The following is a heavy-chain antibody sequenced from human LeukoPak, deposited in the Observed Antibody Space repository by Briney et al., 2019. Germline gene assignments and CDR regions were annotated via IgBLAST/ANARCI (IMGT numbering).Heavy chain of an antibody. D-gene: IGHD6-19*01. CDR1: GYTFTSYD. CDR3: AGVSSGWYGVWFDP. J-gene: IGHJ5*02. Sequence: ASVKVSCKASGYTFTSYDINLVRQATGQGLEWMGWMNPNSGNTGYAQKFQGRVTITRNTSISTAYMELSSLRAEDTAVYYCAGVSSGWYGVWFDPWGQGTLVTVSS. CDR2: MNPNSGNT. V-gene: IGHV1-8*03.